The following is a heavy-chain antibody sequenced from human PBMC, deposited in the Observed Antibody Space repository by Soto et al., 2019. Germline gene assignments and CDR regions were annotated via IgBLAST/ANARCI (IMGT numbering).Heavy chain of an antibody. CDR1: GFTFSDYY. D-gene: IGHD2-15*01. J-gene: IGHJ3*01. Sequence: GGSLRLSCAASGFTFSDYYMSWIRQAPGKGLEWLSYISGSGDTIYYADSVRGRFTISRDNAKKSLYLQMNSLRAEDTALYYCARDHCSGGTCYEDAFDAWGQGTMVTVSS. CDR2: ISGSGDTI. CDR3: ARDHCSGGTCYEDAFDA. V-gene: IGHV3-11*01.